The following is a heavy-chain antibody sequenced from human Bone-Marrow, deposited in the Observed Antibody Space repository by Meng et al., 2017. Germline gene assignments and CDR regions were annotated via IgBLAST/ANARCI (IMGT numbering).Heavy chain of an antibody. CDR3: SREYTSVWDLDC. V-gene: IGHV1-18*01. D-gene: IGHD6-19*01. CDR1: GYNSTDFV. CDR2: IRPDNGNT. Sequence: ASAMVFSKASGYNSTDFVVTWVRRAPGQGLEWMGWIRPDNGNTTSAQNFEDRVTLTTDTSTSTAYMELRSLKSDDPPIYYYSREYTSVWDLDCWGQGTLVTVSS. J-gene: IGHJ4*02.